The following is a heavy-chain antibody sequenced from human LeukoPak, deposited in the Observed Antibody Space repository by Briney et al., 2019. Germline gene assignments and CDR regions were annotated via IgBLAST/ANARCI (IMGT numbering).Heavy chain of an antibody. CDR2: ISWNSGSI. J-gene: IGHJ4*02. V-gene: IGHV3-9*01. CDR3: ARSRSGYYEDY. D-gene: IGHD3-22*01. Sequence: GGSLRLSCAASGFTFDDYAMHWVRQAPGKGLEWVSGISWNSGSIGYADSVKGRFTISRDNAKNSLSLQVNSLSAEDTAVYYCARSRSGYYEDYWGQGTLVTVSS. CDR1: GFTFDDYA.